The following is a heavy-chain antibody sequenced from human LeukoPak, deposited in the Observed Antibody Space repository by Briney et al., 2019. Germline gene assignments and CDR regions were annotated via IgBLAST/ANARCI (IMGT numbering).Heavy chain of an antibody. Sequence: ASVKVSCKASGYTFIDYYMHWVRQAPGHGLEWLGWINLNSGGTHYVQKFQGRVTMTRDTSISTAHMELDGLRYDDTAVYYCARDLRSGIAAAGTGFEDYWGQGTLVTVSS. CDR2: INLNSGGT. CDR3: ARDLRSGIAAAGTGFEDY. J-gene: IGHJ4*02. CDR1: GYTFIDYY. D-gene: IGHD6-13*01. V-gene: IGHV1-2*02.